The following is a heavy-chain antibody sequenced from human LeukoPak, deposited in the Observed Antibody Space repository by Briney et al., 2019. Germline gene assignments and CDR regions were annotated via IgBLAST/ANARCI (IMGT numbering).Heavy chain of an antibody. D-gene: IGHD2-8*01. Sequence: ASVKVSCKASGYTFTSYAMLWVRQAPGQRLEWMGWINAGNGNTKYSQKFQGRVTITRDTSASTAYMELSSLRSEDTAVYYCARSVGVGWFDPWGQGTLVTVSS. CDR2: INAGNGNT. V-gene: IGHV1-3*01. J-gene: IGHJ5*02. CDR3: ARSVGVGWFDP. CDR1: GYTFTSYA.